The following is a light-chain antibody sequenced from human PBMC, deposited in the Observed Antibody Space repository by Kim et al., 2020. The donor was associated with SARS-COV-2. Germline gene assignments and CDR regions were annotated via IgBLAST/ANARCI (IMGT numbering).Light chain of an antibody. J-gene: IGKJ4*01. Sequence: LSPGEGATLPCSARESDNTNIAWYPHNPGQAPRLLLFYAYDGATSIPARSSGSGSGTDFTLTISSIGPQDFADYYCQQRSKWPLTFGGGTKVDIK. CDR3: QQRSKWPLT. CDR2: YAY. CDR1: ESDNTN. V-gene: IGKV3-11*01.